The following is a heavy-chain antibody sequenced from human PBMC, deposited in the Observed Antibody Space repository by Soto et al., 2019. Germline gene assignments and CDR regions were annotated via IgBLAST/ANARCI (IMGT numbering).Heavy chain of an antibody. CDR2: IHAGNGNT. D-gene: IGHD2-2*01. Sequence: QVQLVQSGAEVKKPGASVKVSCKASGYTFTSYAMHWVRQAPGQRLEWMGWIHAGNGNTNYSQKFQGRVTITRDTSAGTADMELSSLRSEDTAVYYCARLYCSSTSCLNWFDPWGQGTLVTVSS. V-gene: IGHV1-3*01. CDR1: GYTFTSYA. J-gene: IGHJ5*02. CDR3: ARLYCSSTSCLNWFDP.